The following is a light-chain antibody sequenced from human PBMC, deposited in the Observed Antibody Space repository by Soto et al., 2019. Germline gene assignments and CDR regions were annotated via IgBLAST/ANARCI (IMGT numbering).Light chain of an antibody. Sequence: IQMTKSPSTLSASVGDRFTVACLASQSISSWLAWYQQKPGKAPKLLIYDASSLESGVPSRFSGSGSGTEFTLTISSLQPDDFATYYCQQYTSYSWTFCQGTKV. J-gene: IGKJ1*01. CDR3: QQYTSYSWT. CDR2: DAS. CDR1: QSISSW. V-gene: IGKV1-5*01.